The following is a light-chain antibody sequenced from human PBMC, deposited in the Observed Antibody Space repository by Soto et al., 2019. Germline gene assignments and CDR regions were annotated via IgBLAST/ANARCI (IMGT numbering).Light chain of an antibody. V-gene: IGLV2-23*02. J-gene: IGLJ2*01. CDR2: EVS. CDR3: CSYAGSSTLV. CDR1: SSDVGSYNL. Sequence: QSALTQPASVSGSPGQSITISCTGTSSDVGSYNLVSWYQQHPGKAPKLMIYEVSKRPSGVSNRFSGSKSGKTASLTISWLQAEDEADYYCCSYAGSSTLVFGGGTQLTVL.